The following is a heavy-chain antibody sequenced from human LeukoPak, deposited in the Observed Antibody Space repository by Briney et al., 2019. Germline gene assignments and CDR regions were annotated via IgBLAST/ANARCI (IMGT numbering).Heavy chain of an antibody. CDR2: ISGSGGST. Sequence: TGGSLRLSCAASGFTFSSYGMSWVRQAPGKGLEWVSAISGSGGSTYYADSVKGRFTISRDNSKNTLYLQMSSLRAEDTAVYYCAKEQKALRVGERGDDAFDIWGQGTMVTVSS. CDR3: AKEQKALRVGERGDDAFDI. D-gene: IGHD1-26*01. J-gene: IGHJ3*02. V-gene: IGHV3-23*01. CDR1: GFTFSSYG.